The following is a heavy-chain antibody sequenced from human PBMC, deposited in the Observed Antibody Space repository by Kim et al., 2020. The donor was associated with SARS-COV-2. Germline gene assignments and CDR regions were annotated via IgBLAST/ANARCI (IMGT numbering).Heavy chain of an antibody. CDR2: IDWDDDK. V-gene: IGHV2-70*11. CDR1: GFSLFTRGMC. D-gene: IGHD1-7*01. CDR3: ARXRGTGTTXSXXXHSXTXV. J-gene: IGHJ6*01. Sequence: SGPTLVNPTQTLTLTCTFSGFSLFTRGMCVNXXRQPPXKALEWLARIDWDDDKYXXXSLXXRLTVXKDTSXNQEVLTMTXMDAVXTATYYCARXRGTGTTXSXXXHSXTXVWGXXTPVXVSS.